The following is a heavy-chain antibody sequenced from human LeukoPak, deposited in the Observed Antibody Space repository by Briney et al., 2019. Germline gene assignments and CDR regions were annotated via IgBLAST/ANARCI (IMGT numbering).Heavy chain of an antibody. J-gene: IGHJ4*02. CDR2: INHSGST. CDR3: ARGGDCTNGVCSDY. D-gene: IGHD2-8*01. V-gene: IGHV4-34*01. CDR1: GGSFSGYY. Sequence: PSETLSLTCAVYGGSFSGYYWSWIRQPPGKGLEWIGEINHSGSTNYNPSLKSRVTISVDTSKNQFSLKLSSVTAADTAVYYCARGGDCTNGVCSDYWGQGTLVTASS.